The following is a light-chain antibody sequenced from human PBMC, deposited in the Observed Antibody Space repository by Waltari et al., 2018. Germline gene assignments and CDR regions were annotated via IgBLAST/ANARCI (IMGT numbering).Light chain of an antibody. CDR1: SSDVGNYKR. J-gene: IGLJ2*01. V-gene: IGLV2-23*02. CDR2: AVS. Sequence: QSALTQPASVSGSPGNSITISCTGTSSDVGNYKRVSWYKQHPGKAPKLMIYAVSKRPSGVSDRFSGSKSGDMASLTISGLQPEDEAEYFCSSYAGSSKGVFGGGTKVTVL. CDR3: SSYAGSSKGV.